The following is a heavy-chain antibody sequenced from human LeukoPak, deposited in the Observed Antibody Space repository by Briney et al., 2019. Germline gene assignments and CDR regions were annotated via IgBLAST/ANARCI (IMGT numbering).Heavy chain of an antibody. CDR3: ARDRYYDILTGIFDY. D-gene: IGHD3-9*01. Sequence: SSETLSLTCAVSGGSISSSNWWSWVRQPPGKGLEWIGGIYHSGSTNYNPSLKSRVTISVDKSKNQFSLKLSSVTAADTAVYYCARDRYYDILTGIFDYWGQGTLVTVSS. V-gene: IGHV4-4*02. CDR1: GGSISSSNW. CDR2: IYHSGST. J-gene: IGHJ4*02.